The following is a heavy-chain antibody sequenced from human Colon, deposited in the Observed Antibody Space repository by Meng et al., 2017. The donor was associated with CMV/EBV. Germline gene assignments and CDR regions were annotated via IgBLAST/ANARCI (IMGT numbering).Heavy chain of an antibody. J-gene: IGHJ4*02. V-gene: IGHV4-34*01. CDR2: IRHSGSTSY. D-gene: IGHD1-26*01. CDR3: AGGSYQAWELLHY. Sequence: QGHPKQWGAVLLKPSETLSLPRAVYGGSFSEYYWSWIRHPPGRGLEWIGEIRHSGSTSYSYNSSLKSRVTISIDTSKNQFSLELTSVTAADTAVYYCAGGSYQAWELLHYWGQGTLVTVSS. CDR1: GGSFSEYY.